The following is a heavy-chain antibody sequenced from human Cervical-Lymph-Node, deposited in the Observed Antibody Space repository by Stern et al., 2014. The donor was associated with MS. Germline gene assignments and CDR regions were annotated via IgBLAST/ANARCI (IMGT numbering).Heavy chain of an antibody. J-gene: IGHJ4*02. D-gene: IGHD4-11*01. CDR2: ITSGSSEI. V-gene: IGHV3-21*01. CDR3: AREDYTQDFDY. Sequence: EVHLVESGGGLVQPGGSLRLSCAASGFTFKEYSMNWVRQAPGKGLEWVSSITSGSSEIHYADSVKGRFTISRDNVKNSLYLQMNSLRAEDTALYYCAREDYTQDFDYWGRGTLVTVSS. CDR1: GFTFKEYS.